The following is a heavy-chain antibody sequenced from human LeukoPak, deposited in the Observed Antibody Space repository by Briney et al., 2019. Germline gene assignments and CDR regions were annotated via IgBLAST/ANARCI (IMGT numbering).Heavy chain of an antibody. CDR3: ARQFGSGYFYLLDY. Sequence: GESLKISCKASGYNFSIYWIAWLRQMPGKGLEWMGFNYPGDSDTRYSPSFQGQVTISADKSISTAYLQWTSLRASDTAMYYCARQFGSGYFYLLDYWGQGTLVTVSS. V-gene: IGHV5-51*01. CDR1: GYNFSIYW. CDR2: NYPGDSDT. J-gene: IGHJ4*02. D-gene: IGHD3-22*01.